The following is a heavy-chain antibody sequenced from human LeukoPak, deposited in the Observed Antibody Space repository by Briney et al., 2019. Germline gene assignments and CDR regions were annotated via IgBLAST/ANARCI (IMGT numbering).Heavy chain of an antibody. V-gene: IGHV3-30*04. J-gene: IGHJ6*02. D-gene: IGHD6-6*01. CDR2: ISYDGNNK. Sequence: GGSLRLSCAASGFTFSSYAMHWVRQAPGKGLEWVAVISYDGNNKYYADSVKGRFTISRDNSKNTLYLQMNNLRAEDTAVYYCAAARAYYYFAMDVWGQGTTVIVSS. CDR3: AAARAYYYFAMDV. CDR1: GFTFSSYA.